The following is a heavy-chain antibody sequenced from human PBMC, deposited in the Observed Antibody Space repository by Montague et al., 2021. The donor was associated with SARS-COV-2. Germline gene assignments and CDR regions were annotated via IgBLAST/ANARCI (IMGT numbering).Heavy chain of an antibody. Sequence: PALVKPTQTLTLTCTFSGFSLSTSGMCVSWIRQPPGKALEWLALIDWDDEKYYSTSLKTRLTISKDTSNNQVVLTMTNMDPVDTATYYCARSHYDILTGYYTVFDYWGQGTLVTVSS. V-gene: IGHV2-70*01. CDR3: ARSHYDILTGYYTVFDY. CDR2: IDWDDEK. D-gene: IGHD3-9*01. CDR1: GFSLSTSGMC. J-gene: IGHJ4*02.